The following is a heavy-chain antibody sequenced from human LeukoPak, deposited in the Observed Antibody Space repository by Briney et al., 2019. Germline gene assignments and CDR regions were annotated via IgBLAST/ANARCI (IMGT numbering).Heavy chain of an antibody. CDR3: ARDPYYYDSSALDWYFDL. D-gene: IGHD3-22*01. CDR2: IGAYNGNT. CDR1: GYTFTSYG. V-gene: IGHV1-18*01. J-gene: IGHJ2*01. Sequence: ASVKVSCKASGYTFTSYGISWVRQAPGQGLEWMGWIGAYNGNTNYAQKLQGRVTMTTDTSPSTAYMELRSLRSDDTAVYYCARDPYYYDSSALDWYFDLWGRGTLVTVSS.